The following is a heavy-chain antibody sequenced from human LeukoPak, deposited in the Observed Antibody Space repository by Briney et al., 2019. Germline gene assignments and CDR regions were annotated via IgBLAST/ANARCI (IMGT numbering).Heavy chain of an antibody. Sequence: VASVKVSCKASGGTFSSYAISWVRQAPGQGLEWMGGIIPIFGTANYAQKFQGRVTITADESTSTAYMELSSLRSEDTAVYYCARETSGYGFDYWGQGTLVTVSS. CDR1: GGTFSSYA. J-gene: IGHJ4*02. CDR2: IIPIFGTA. D-gene: IGHD5-12*01. V-gene: IGHV1-69*13. CDR3: ARETSGYGFDY.